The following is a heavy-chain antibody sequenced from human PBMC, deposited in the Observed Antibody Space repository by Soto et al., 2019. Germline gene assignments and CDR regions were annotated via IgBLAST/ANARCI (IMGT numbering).Heavy chain of an antibody. CDR3: ARGRSSSWYGFDP. CDR2: INPIFGTA. V-gene: IGHV1-69*13. D-gene: IGHD6-13*01. CDR1: GGTFSSYA. Sequence: SVKVSCKASGGTFSSYAISWVRQAPGQGLEWMGGINPIFGTANYAQKFQGRVTITADESTSTAYMELSSLRSEDTAVYYCARGRSSSWYGFDPWGQGTLVTVSS. J-gene: IGHJ5*02.